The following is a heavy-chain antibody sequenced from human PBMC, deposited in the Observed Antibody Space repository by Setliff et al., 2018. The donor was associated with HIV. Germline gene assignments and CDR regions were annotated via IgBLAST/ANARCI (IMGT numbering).Heavy chain of an antibody. J-gene: IGHJ4*02. CDR3: ARDPKISMVRGVMI. CDR1: GGSISSSDYY. V-gene: IGHV4-30-4*08. D-gene: IGHD3-10*01. Sequence: KTSETLSLTCTVSGGSISSSDYYWSWIRQPPGKGLEWIGYIYYSGSTYYNPSLKSRVTISLDTSKNQFSLKLSSVTAADTAVYYCARDPKISMVRGVMIWGQGTLVTVSS. CDR2: IYYSGST.